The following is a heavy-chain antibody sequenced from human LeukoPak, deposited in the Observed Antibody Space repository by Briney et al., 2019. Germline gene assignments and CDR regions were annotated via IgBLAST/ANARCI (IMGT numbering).Heavy chain of an antibody. CDR3: ARVLKIVGATYVYY. CDR1: GYTFTGYY. V-gene: IGHV1-2*02. J-gene: IGHJ4*02. CDR2: INPNSGGT. Sequence: GASVKVSCKASGYTFTGYYMHWVRQAPGQGLEWMGWINPNSGGTNYAQKFQGRVTMTRDTSISTAYMELSRLRSDDTAVYYCARVLKIVGATYVYYWGEGTLVAVSS. D-gene: IGHD1-26*01.